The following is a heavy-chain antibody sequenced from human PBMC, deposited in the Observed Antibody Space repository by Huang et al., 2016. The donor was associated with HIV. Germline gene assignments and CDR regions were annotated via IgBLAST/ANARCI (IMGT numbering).Heavy chain of an antibody. CDR3: ARGIRYFGVVAYFDY. D-gene: IGHD3-3*01. CDR2: ISISSSTI. V-gene: IGHV3-48*02. Sequence: EVQLVESGGGLVQPGGSLRLSCAASGFTFSSYSMNWVRQAPGRGLGWVSYISISSSTIYYADSVKGRFTISRDNAKNSLFLQMNSLRDEDTAVYYCARGIRYFGVVAYFDYWGQGALVTVSS. CDR1: GFTFSSYS. J-gene: IGHJ4*02.